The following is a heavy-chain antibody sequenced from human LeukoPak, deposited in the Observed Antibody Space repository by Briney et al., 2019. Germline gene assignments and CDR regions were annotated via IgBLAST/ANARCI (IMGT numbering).Heavy chain of an antibody. Sequence: GGSLRLSCAASGFTFSSYAMSWVRQAPGKGLEWVSAISGSGGSTYYADSVKGRFTISRGNSKNTLYPQMNSLRAEDTAVYYCAKELYCSGGSCNYWGQGTLVTVSS. CDR3: AKELYCSGGSCNY. J-gene: IGHJ4*02. D-gene: IGHD2-15*01. V-gene: IGHV3-23*01. CDR2: ISGSGGST. CDR1: GFTFSSYA.